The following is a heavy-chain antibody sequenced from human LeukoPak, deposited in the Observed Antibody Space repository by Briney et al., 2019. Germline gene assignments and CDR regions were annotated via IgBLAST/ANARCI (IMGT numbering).Heavy chain of an antibody. Sequence: PSETLSLTCPVSGGSISSGSYYWGWIRQPPGNNLEWIGSIYYTGRTHYNPSLKSRVAISVDKSKNQFSLKLTSVTAADTAVYYCARVRGLRYFDWLLKYNWFDPWGQGTLVTVSS. CDR2: IYYTGRT. J-gene: IGHJ5*02. CDR1: GGSISSGSYY. V-gene: IGHV4-39*07. D-gene: IGHD3-9*01. CDR3: ARVRGLRYFDWLLKYNWFDP.